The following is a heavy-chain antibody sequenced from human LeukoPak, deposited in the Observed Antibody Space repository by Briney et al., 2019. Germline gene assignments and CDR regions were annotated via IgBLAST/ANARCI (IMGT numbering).Heavy chain of an antibody. J-gene: IGHJ6*03. CDR2: IYTSGST. Sequence: SETLSLTCTVSGGSISSNYWSWIRQPAGKGLEWIGRIYTSGSTNYNPSLKSRVTMSVDTSKNQFSLKLSSVTAADTAVYYCARDLGGYSYTYYYYYMDVWGKGTTVTVSS. CDR3: ARDLGGYSYTYYYYYMDV. CDR1: GGSISSNY. V-gene: IGHV4-4*07. D-gene: IGHD5-18*01.